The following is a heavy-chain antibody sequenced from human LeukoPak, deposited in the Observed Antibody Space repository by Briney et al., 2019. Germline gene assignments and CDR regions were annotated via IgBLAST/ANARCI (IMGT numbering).Heavy chain of an antibody. Sequence: SETLSLTCAVYGGSFSGYYWSWIRQPPGKGLEWIGEINHSGSTNYNPSLKSRVTMSVDTSNNQFSLKLKSVTAADTAVYYCARDLSFIDAFDIWGQGTMVTVSS. D-gene: IGHD3-16*02. V-gene: IGHV4-34*01. CDR3: ARDLSFIDAFDI. J-gene: IGHJ3*02. CDR2: INHSGST. CDR1: GGSFSGYY.